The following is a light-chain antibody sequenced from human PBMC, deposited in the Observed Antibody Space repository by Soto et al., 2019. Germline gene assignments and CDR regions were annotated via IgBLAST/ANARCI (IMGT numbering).Light chain of an antibody. CDR1: SSNIGAGYD. CDR3: QSYDSSVSKVV. Sequence: QTVVTQPPSVSGAPGQRVTISCTGSSSNIGAGYDVHWYQQLPGTAPKLLIYGNSNRPSGVPDRFSGSKSGTSASLAITGLQAKDEADYYCQSYDSSVSKVVFGGGTKVTVL. V-gene: IGLV1-40*01. J-gene: IGLJ2*01. CDR2: GNS.